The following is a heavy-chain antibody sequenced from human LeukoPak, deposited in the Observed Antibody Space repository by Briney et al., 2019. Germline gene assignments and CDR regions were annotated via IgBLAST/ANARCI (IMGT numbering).Heavy chain of an antibody. D-gene: IGHD5-12*01. J-gene: IGHJ6*02. CDR1: GGSFSGYY. V-gene: IGHV4-34*01. CDR3: AGELATISMPRRPYGMDV. CDR2: INHSGCT. Sequence: SETLSLTCAVYGGSFSGYYWSWIRQPPGKGLEWIGEINHSGCTNYNPSLKSRVTISVDTSKNQFSLKLSSVTAADTAVYYCAGELATISMPRRPYGMDVWGQGTTVTVSS.